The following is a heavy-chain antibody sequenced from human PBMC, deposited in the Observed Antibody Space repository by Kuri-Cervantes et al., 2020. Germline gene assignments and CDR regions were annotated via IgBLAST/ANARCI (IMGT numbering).Heavy chain of an antibody. CDR1: GYTFTSYD. D-gene: IGHD3-16*01. CDR3: ARGSPGLGGDAFDI. Sequence: ASVKVSCKASGYTFTSYDINWVRQATGQGLEWMGWMNPNSGNTGYAQKFQGRVTMTRNTSISTAYMELSSMRSEDTAVYYCARGSPGLGGDAFDIWGQGTTVTVSS. J-gene: IGHJ3*02. CDR2: MNPNSGNT. V-gene: IGHV1-8*01.